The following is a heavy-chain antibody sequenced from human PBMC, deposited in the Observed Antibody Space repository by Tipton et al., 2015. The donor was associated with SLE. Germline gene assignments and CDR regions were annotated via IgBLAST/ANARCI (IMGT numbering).Heavy chain of an antibody. CDR2: ISASGSDT. CDR3: ARECSGTGCLDY. Sequence: GSLRLSCAGSEFTFSKYAMTWVRQAPGKGLQWVSAISASGSDTYYADSVKGRFTISRDNSKNTLFLQMNNLRAEDTAVYYCARECSGTGCLDYWGQGTLVTVSS. V-gene: IGHV3-23*01. D-gene: IGHD3-10*02. J-gene: IGHJ4*02. CDR1: EFTFSKYA.